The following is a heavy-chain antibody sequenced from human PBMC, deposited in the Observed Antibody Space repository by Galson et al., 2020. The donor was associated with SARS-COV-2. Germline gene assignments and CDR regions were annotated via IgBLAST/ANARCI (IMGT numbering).Heavy chain of an antibody. CDR1: GFTYSSYW. CDR3: VRDPTFGDLVPDDL. V-gene: IGHV3-7*01. J-gene: IGHJ2*01. CDR2: IKPDGSEK. Sequence: GESLKIHCAASGFTYSSYWMSWVRQAPGKGLEWVANIKPDGSEKYYVASVKGRFIISRDNDKNALVLQMYSLRVVDTGVYYCVRDPTFGDLVPDDLWGRVTLVAVSS. D-gene: IGHD4-17*01.